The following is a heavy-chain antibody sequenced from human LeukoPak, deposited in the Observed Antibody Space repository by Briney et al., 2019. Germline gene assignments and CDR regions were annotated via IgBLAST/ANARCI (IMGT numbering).Heavy chain of an antibody. J-gene: IGHJ4*02. Sequence: ASVKVSCKASGYTFTGYYMHWVRQAPGQGLEWMGWINPNSGGTNYAQKFQGRVTMTRDTSISTAYLELSRLRSDDTAVYYCARDQSSGWYHFDYWGQGTLVTVSS. CDR2: INPNSGGT. CDR1: GYTFTGYY. D-gene: IGHD6-19*01. V-gene: IGHV1-2*02. CDR3: ARDQSSGWYHFDY.